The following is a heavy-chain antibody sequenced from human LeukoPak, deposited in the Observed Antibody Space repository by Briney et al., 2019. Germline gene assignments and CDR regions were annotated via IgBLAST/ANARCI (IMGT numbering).Heavy chain of an antibody. CDR1: GGSIGGYY. V-gene: IGHV4-59*01. Sequence: PETASLTCTVSGGSIGGYYWSWIRQPPGKGLEWIGNIHYSGSTNRSPSLKSRVTISVDTSKNQLSLKLSSVTAADTAVYYCARWWSCGGDCYFLDYWGQATLV. J-gene: IGHJ4*02. CDR2: IHYSGST. CDR3: ARWWSCGGDCYFLDY. D-gene: IGHD2-21*02.